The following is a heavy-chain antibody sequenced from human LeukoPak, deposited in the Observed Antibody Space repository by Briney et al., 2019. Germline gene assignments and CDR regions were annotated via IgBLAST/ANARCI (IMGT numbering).Heavy chain of an antibody. CDR1: GYTFTSYA. D-gene: IGHD6-19*01. CDR2: INPNTGNP. J-gene: IGHJ4*02. V-gene: IGHV7-4-1*02. CDR3: AIDQPVAGVSNFDS. Sequence: ASVKVPCKASGYTFTSYAMNWVRQAPGQGLEWMGWINPNTGNPTYAQAFTGRFVFSLDTSVSTAYLQISSLNTEDTAVYYCAIDQPVAGVSNFDSWGQGTLVTVSS.